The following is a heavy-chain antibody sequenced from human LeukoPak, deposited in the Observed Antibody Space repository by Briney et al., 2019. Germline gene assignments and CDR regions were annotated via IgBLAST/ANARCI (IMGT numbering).Heavy chain of an antibody. Sequence: SETVTLPCTVSGGSITSYYWSWIRQPAGKGLEWIGRIHTGGTTDYTGGTTNNNPSLKSRVTMSVDTSKNQFSLNLTSVTAADTAVYYCARGICSGFTCFSLGAFHFWGQGTMVTVSS. J-gene: IGHJ3*01. CDR1: GGSITSYY. V-gene: IGHV4-4*07. D-gene: IGHD2-15*01. CDR2: IHTGGTT. CDR3: ARGICSGFTCFSLGAFHF.